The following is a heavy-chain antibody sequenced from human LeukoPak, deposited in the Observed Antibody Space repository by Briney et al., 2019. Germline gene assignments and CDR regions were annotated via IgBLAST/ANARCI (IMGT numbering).Heavy chain of an antibody. CDR1: GYTFTNYG. D-gene: IGHD6-19*01. V-gene: IGHV1-18*01. Sequence: ASVKVSCKASGYTFTNYGISWVRQAPGQGLEWMGWIITYNGNTNYAQRLQGRVTMTTDTSTSTAYMELRSLRSDDTAVYYCARDGADSSGWYGIDYWGQGTLVTVSS. CDR3: ARDGADSSGWYGIDY. CDR2: IITYNGNT. J-gene: IGHJ4*02.